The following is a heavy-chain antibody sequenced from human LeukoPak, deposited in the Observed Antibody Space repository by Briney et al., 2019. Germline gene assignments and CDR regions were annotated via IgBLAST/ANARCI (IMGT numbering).Heavy chain of an antibody. CDR2: INTNTGNP. J-gene: IGHJ5*02. CDR3: ARGNLDSSSWYNWFDP. Sequence: ASVKVSCKASGYTFTSYAMNWVRQAPGQGLEGMGWINTNTGNPTYAQGFTGRFVFSLDTSVSTAYLQISSLKAEDTAVYYCARGNLDSSSWYNWFDPWGQGTLVTVSS. CDR1: GYTFTSYA. V-gene: IGHV7-4-1*02. D-gene: IGHD6-13*01.